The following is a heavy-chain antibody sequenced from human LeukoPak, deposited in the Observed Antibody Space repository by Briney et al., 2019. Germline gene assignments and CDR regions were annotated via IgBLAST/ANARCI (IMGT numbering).Heavy chain of an antibody. CDR1: GGSISSGDYY. Sequence: PSQTLSLTCTVSGGSISSGDYYWSWIRQPPGKGLEWIGYIYYSGSTYYNPSLKSRVTISVDTSKNQFSLKLSSVTAADTAVYYCARERADYYGSGSYYNDWGQGTLVTVSS. CDR2: IYYSGST. V-gene: IGHV4-30-4*08. CDR3: ARERADYYGSGSYYND. D-gene: IGHD3-10*01. J-gene: IGHJ4*02.